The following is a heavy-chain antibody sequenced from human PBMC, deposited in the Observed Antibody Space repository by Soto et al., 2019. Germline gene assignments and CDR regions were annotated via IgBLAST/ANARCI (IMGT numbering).Heavy chain of an antibody. CDR3: ASGSSAWQDLDY. CDR1: GGSISSDGYY. J-gene: IGHJ4*02. D-gene: IGHD6-19*01. Sequence: SETLSLTCTVSGGSISSDGYYWSWIRQHPGKGLEWIGYIYYNGSTYYNPSLKSRVSISVDTSKNQFSLKLSSVTAADTAVYYCASGSSAWQDLDYWGQGTLVTVSS. V-gene: IGHV4-31*03. CDR2: IYYNGST.